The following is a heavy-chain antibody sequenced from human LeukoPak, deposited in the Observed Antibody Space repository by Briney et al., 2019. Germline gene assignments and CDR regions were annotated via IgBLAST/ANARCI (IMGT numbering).Heavy chain of an antibody. CDR2: ISSSSSYI. J-gene: IGHJ6*04. Sequence: PGGSLRLSCAASGFTFSSYAMSWVRQAPGKGLEWVSSISSSSSYIYYADSVKGRFTISRDNAKNSLYLQMNSLRAEDTAVYYCARDGFDIAAATMDVWGKGTTVTVSS. D-gene: IGHD6-13*01. V-gene: IGHV3-21*01. CDR1: GFTFSSYA. CDR3: ARDGFDIAAATMDV.